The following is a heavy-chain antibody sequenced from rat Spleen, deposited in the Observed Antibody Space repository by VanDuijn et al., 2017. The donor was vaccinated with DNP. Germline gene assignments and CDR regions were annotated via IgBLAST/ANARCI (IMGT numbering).Heavy chain of an antibody. CDR1: GFTFSDYY. J-gene: IGHJ3*01. CDR2: ISYDGGST. D-gene: IGHD5-1*01. CDR3: ATQRLGAAWFAY. Sequence: EVQLVESGGGLVQPGRSLKLSCAASGFTFSDYYMAWVRQTPKKGLEWVAYISYDGGSTYYGDSVKGRFTISRDNAKTTLYLQMDSLRSEDTATYYCATQRLGAAWFAYWGQGTLVTVSS. V-gene: IGHV5-22*01.